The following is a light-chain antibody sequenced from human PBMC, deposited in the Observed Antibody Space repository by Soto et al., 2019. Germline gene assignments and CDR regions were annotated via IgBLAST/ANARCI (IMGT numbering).Light chain of an antibody. Sequence: EIVLTQSPATLSLSPGERATLSCRASQSVSSYLAWYQQKPGQAPRPLIYDASNRATGIPARFSGSGSGTDFTLTISSLEPEDFAVYYCQQRSNWPSITFGPGTKVDIK. V-gene: IGKV3-11*01. CDR1: QSVSSY. J-gene: IGKJ3*01. CDR3: QQRSNWPSIT. CDR2: DAS.